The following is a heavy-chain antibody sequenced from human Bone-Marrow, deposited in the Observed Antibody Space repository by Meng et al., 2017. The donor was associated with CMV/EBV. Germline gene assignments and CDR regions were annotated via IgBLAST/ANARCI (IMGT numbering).Heavy chain of an antibody. CDR3: NKDHGAAGN. V-gene: IGHV3-15*01. D-gene: IGHD6-13*01. J-gene: IGHJ4*02. Sequence: GGSLRLSCAASGFTFSSYAMSWVRQAPGKGLEWVGRIKSKTDGGTPDYAAPVKGRFTISRDDSKNTLYLQMNSLKTEDSAVYYCNKDHGAAGNWGQGTLVTVSS. CDR1: GFTFSSYA. CDR2: IKSKTDGGTP.